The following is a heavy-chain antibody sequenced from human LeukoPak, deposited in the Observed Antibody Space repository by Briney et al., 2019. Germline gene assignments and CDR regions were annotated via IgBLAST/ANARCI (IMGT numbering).Heavy chain of an antibody. CDR3: ARAGVVVAAYYYYYMDV. D-gene: IGHD2-15*01. Sequence: GASVKVSCKASGYTFTSYAMNWVRQAPGQGLEWMGWINTNTGNPTYAQGFTGRFVFSLDTSVSTAYLQISSLEAEDTAVYYCARAGVVVAAYYYYYMDVWGKGTTVTISS. CDR1: GYTFTSYA. V-gene: IGHV7-4-1*02. CDR2: INTNTGNP. J-gene: IGHJ6*03.